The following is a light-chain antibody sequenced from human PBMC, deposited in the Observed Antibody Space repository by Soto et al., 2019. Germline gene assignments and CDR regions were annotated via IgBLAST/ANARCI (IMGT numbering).Light chain of an antibody. CDR2: KIS. J-gene: IGKJ4*01. Sequence: DIVMTQTPLSSPVTLGQPASISCRSIQSLLHIDGNTYLSWLHQRPGQPPRLLIYKISTRFSGVPDRFSGSGAGTDFTLKISRVEAEDVGVYYCMQTKEFPLTFGGGTKVDIK. V-gene: IGKV2-24*01. CDR1: QSLLHIDGNTY. CDR3: MQTKEFPLT.